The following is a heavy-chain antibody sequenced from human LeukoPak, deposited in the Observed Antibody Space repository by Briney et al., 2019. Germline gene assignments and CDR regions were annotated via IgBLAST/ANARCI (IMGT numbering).Heavy chain of an antibody. J-gene: IGHJ4*02. CDR3: TRDMRGQWLVPPFDY. CDR2: IRSKAYGGTT. D-gene: IGHD6-19*01. Sequence: GGSLRLSCAASGFTFSSYGMHWFRQAPGKGLEWVGFIRSKAYGGTTEYAASVKGRFTISRDDSKSIAYLQTNSLKTEDTAVYYCTRDMRGQWLVPPFDYWGQGTLVTVSS. CDR1: GFTFSSYG. V-gene: IGHV3-49*03.